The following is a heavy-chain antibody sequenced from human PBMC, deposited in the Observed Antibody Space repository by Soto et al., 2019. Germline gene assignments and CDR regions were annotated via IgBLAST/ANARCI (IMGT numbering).Heavy chain of an antibody. J-gene: IGHJ4*02. Sequence: PGGSLRLSCAASGFTFSSYSIHCVRQAPGKGLEWVAVISYDGSKKYYADSVKPRFTISRDNSKNTLYLQMNSLSAEDTAVYYCARHHHPLVTFDYWAQGPLVTVPS. CDR2: ISYDGSKK. V-gene: IGHV3-30-3*01. D-gene: IGHD3-16*02. CDR3: ARHHHPLVTFDY. CDR1: GFTFSSYS.